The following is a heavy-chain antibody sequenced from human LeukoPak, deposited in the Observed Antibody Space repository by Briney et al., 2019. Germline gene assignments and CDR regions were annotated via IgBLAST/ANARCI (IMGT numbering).Heavy chain of an antibody. Sequence: GGSLRLSCAASGFTFTSYGIHWVRQAPGKGLEWVAVIWYDGRNEIYADSVKGRFTISRDNSKNTVYLQMNSLRAEDTAVYYCAGNYGPYYFDYWGQGTLVTVSS. CDR3: AGNYGPYYFDY. J-gene: IGHJ4*02. V-gene: IGHV3-33*01. CDR1: GFTFTSYG. CDR2: IWYDGRNE. D-gene: IGHD3-10*01.